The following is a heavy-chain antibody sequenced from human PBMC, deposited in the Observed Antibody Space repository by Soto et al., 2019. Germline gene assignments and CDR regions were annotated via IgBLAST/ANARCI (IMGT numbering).Heavy chain of an antibody. D-gene: IGHD4-17*01. J-gene: IGHJ5*02. CDR1: GGSIRTTLYY. CDR3: ARQGTTVPTFLS. Sequence: QLQLQESGPGLVKPSETLSLTCTVSGGSIRTTLYYWGWIRQPPGKGLEWIGNIYYSGSTYDNPSLRHRLTISVDTSKNQFSLELNSVTAADTAVYYCARQGTTVPTFLSWGQGTLVTVSS. V-gene: IGHV4-39*01. CDR2: IYYSGST.